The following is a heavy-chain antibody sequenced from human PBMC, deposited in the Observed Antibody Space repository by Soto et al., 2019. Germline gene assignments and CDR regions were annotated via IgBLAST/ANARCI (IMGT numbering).Heavy chain of an antibody. Sequence: GGSLRLSCAASGITFSDAWMTWVRQVPGKGLEWVGRVKSIADAGTTTYAAPVKGRFSISRDDSNSTLFLQMNSLKIEDTAVYYCTTGRYTFGLDSWGQGILVTVSS. CDR3: TTGRYTFGLDS. D-gene: IGHD3-16*01. V-gene: IGHV3-15*01. CDR2: VKSIADAGTT. CDR1: GITFSDAW. J-gene: IGHJ4*02.